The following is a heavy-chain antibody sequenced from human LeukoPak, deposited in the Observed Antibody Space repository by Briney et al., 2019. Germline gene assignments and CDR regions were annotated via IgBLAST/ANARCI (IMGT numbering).Heavy chain of an antibody. V-gene: IGHV4-4*07. CDR1: GVSISSYY. D-gene: IGHD3-3*01. CDR2: IYTSGST. J-gene: IGHJ5*02. Sequence: PSESLSLTCAVSGVSISSYYLSWIRQPAGKGLEWISRIYTSGSTYYKPSLKSRFTMSVDTAKNQFSLQLNSVTAADTAVYYCARDAIPERITIFGVAVGPNWFDPWGQGTLVTVSS. CDR3: ARDAIPERITIFGVAVGPNWFDP.